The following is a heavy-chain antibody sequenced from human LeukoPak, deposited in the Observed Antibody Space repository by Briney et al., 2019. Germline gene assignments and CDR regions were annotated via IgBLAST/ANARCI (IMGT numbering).Heavy chain of an antibody. CDR2: VSGSGDEI. CDR1: GLTFNTFE. CDR3: ATKVPGSSHFSS. D-gene: IGHD6-19*01. Sequence: GGSLRLSCAASGLTFNTFEMNWVRQAPGKGLEWVSYVSGSGDEIRYGDSVRGRFTISRDNAKSSLYLQMNSLRAEDTAVYYCATKVPGSSHFSSWGQGTLVTVSS. V-gene: IGHV3-48*03. J-gene: IGHJ4*02.